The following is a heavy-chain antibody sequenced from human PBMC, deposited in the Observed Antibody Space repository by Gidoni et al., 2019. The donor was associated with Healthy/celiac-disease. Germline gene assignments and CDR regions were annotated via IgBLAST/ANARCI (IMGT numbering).Heavy chain of an antibody. D-gene: IGHD3-9*01. Sequence: EVQLVESGVALVQPGGSLRLSCAASGFTVSSNYMTWVRQAPGKGPEWVSVIYSGGSTYYADSVKGRFTISRDNSKNTLYLQMNSLRAEDTAVYFCAAGYYNSYWYFDLWGRGTLVTVSS. CDR3: AAGYYNSYWYFDL. V-gene: IGHV3-66*01. CDR2: IYSGGST. J-gene: IGHJ2*01. CDR1: GFTVSSNY.